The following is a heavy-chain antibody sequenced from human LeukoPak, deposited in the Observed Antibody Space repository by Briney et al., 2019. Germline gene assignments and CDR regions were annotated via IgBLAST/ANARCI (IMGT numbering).Heavy chain of an antibody. D-gene: IGHD3-3*01. CDR3: ARMGAYDFWHLDP. CDR2: IYYSGST. CDR1: GVSISNYC. J-gene: IGHJ5*02. V-gene: IGHV4-59*01. Sequence: NPSETLSLTCTVSGVSISNYCWSWIRQPPGKGLEWIAYIYYSGSTNYNPSLKSRVTISVDTSKNQFSLKLSSVTAADTAVYYCARMGAYDFWHLDPWGQGTLVTVSS.